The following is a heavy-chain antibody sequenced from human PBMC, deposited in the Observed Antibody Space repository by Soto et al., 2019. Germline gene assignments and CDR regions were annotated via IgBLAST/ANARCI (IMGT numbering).Heavy chain of an antibody. D-gene: IGHD1-7*01. V-gene: IGHV5-10-1*01. Sequence: GESLKISCEGSGHNFPYFWITWVRQMPGKGLEWMGTIDPSDSYTDYGPSFQGHVSSSAEKSRSTAYLQRSSLEASHTAMYYCARHKKLAELLSALDYWGQGTQVAFYS. CDR1: GHNFPYFW. CDR3: ARHKKLAELLSALDY. CDR2: IDPSDSYT. J-gene: IGHJ4*02.